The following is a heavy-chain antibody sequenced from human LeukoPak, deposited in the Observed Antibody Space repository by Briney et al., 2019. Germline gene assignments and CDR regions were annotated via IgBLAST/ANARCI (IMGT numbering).Heavy chain of an antibody. J-gene: IGHJ4*02. CDR1: GFTFDDYA. CDR3: ARVGGGYEGGYFDY. V-gene: IGHV3-9*01. D-gene: IGHD5-12*01. Sequence: GGSLRLSCAASGFTFDDYAMHWVRQAPGKGLEWVSGISWNSGSIGYADSVKGRFTISRDNAKNSLYLQMNSLRAEDTAVYYCARVGGGYEGGYFDYWGQGTLVTVSS. CDR2: ISWNSGSI.